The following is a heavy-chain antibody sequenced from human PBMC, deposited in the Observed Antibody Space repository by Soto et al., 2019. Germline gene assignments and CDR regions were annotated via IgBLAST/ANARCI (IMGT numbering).Heavy chain of an antibody. Sequence: SETLSLTCTVSGGSVSSGSYYWSWIRQPPGKGLEWIGYIYYSGSTNYNPSLKSRVTISVDTSKNQFSLKLSSVTAADTAVYYCARGNTDLGYCISTSCGGWFDPWGQGTLVTVSS. CDR1: GGSVSSGSYY. CDR2: IYYSGST. CDR3: ARGNTDLGYCISTSCGGWFDP. V-gene: IGHV4-61*01. D-gene: IGHD2-2*01. J-gene: IGHJ5*02.